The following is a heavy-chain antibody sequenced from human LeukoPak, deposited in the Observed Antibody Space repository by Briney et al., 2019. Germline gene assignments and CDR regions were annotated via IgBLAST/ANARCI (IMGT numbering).Heavy chain of an antibody. CDR1: LGSLRAYY. V-gene: IGHV4-34*01. CDR2: INHSGRT. Sequence: PPETLSLTRAVSLGSLRAYYWSWIRPPPRKGLEWIGEINHSGRTNYNPSLKSRVNISIDTSKNQFSLEMSSVTAADTAVYYCARGRGARSSRWYNWFDPWGQGTLVTVSS. J-gene: IGHJ5*02. CDR3: ARGRGARSSRWYNWFDP. D-gene: IGHD6-13*01.